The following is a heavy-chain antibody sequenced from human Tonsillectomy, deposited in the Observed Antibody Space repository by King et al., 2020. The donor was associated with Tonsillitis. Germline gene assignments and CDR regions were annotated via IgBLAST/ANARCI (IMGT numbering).Heavy chain of an antibody. D-gene: IGHD3-10*01. CDR2: INHIGST. CDR1: GGSFSSYY. CDR3: ARGRGVRGMDV. V-gene: IGHV4-34*01. J-gene: IGHJ6*02. Sequence: QVQLPQWGAGLLKPSETLSLTCVVYGGSFSSYYWSWIRQPPGKGLEWIGEINHIGSTNYNPSLKSRVTVSVDTSKNQFSLKLSSVTAADTAVYYCARGRGVRGMDVWGQGTTVTVSS.